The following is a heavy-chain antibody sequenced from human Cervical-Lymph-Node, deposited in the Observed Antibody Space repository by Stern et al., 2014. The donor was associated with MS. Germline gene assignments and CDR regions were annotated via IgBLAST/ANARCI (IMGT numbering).Heavy chain of an antibody. D-gene: IGHD1-1*01. Sequence: QITLKESGPSLVKPTETLTLTCKFSGFSLSSGAVAVAWIRQPPGKALEWLCLIYGDDTTYYRPSLRNRLTVSKAASRDHVVLVMTNMDPVDTATYYCARTGDPWFDSWGQGTLVTVSS. J-gene: IGHJ5*01. CDR2: IYGDDTT. CDR1: GFSLSSGAVA. CDR3: ARTGDPWFDS. V-gene: IGHV2-5*02.